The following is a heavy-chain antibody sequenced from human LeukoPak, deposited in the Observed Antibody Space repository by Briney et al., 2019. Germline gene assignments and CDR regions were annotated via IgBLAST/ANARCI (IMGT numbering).Heavy chain of an antibody. CDR1: GGTFSSYA. CDR3: ARDDHYGSGSYYVAAFDI. J-gene: IGHJ3*02. CDR2: IIPIFGTA. Sequence: ASVKVSCKASGGTFSSYAISWVRQAPGQGLEWMGGIIPIFGTANYAQKFQGRVTITADESTSTAYMELSSLRSEDTAVYYCARDDHYGSGSYYVAAFDIWGQGTMVTASS. D-gene: IGHD3-10*01. V-gene: IGHV1-69*13.